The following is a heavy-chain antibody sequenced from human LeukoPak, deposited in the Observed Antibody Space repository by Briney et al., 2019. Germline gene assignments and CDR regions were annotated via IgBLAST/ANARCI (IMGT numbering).Heavy chain of an antibody. CDR1: GGSISSYY. CDR3: AGKTNYYYGMDV. J-gene: IGHJ6*02. V-gene: IGHV4-59*08. CDR2: IYYSGST. Sequence: SETLSLTCTVSGGSISSYYWSWIRQTPGKGLEWIGYIYYSGSTNYNPSLKSRVTISVDTSKNQFSLKLSSVTAADTAVYYCAGKTNYYYGMDVWGQGTTVTVSS.